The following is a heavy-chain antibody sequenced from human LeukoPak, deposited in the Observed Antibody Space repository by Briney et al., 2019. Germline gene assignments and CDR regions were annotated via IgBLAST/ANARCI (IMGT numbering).Heavy chain of an antibody. CDR1: GFAFSSYA. V-gene: IGHV3-30*04. J-gene: IGHJ5*02. CDR3: ARDREVYYDFWSGPCEFDP. D-gene: IGHD3-3*01. Sequence: GGSLRLSCVASGFAFSSYAMHWVRQAPGKGLEWVAVISYDGSNKYYADSVKGRFTISRDNSKNTLYLQMNSLRAEDTAVYYCARDREVYYDFWSGPCEFDPWGQGTLVTVSS. CDR2: ISYDGSNK.